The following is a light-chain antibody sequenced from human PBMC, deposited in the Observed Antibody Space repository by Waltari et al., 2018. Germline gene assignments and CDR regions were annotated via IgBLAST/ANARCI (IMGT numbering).Light chain of an antibody. CDR3: QVWDSGTGV. Sequence: SYDLTQPLSVSVALGQTARSTCGGNNIGSKNVHWYKQKQGQGPLLVIYRDTNRPSGSPERFSGSNLGNTATLTISRVQDGDEGDYYCQVWDSGTGVFGGGTKLTVL. CDR1: NIGSKN. J-gene: IGLJ3*02. V-gene: IGLV3-9*01. CDR2: RDT.